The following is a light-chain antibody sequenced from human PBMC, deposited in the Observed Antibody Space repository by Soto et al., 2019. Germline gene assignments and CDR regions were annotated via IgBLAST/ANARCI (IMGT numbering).Light chain of an antibody. CDR3: SSYTSSSTLVL. CDR2: EVT. V-gene: IGLV2-14*01. J-gene: IGLJ2*01. Sequence: QSVLTQPASVSGSPGQSITISCTGTSSDVGGYNYVSWYQQHPGKAPKLMIYEVTNRPSGVSNRFAGSKSGNTASLTISGLQAEDEADYYCSSYTSSSTLVLFGGGTK. CDR1: SSDVGGYNY.